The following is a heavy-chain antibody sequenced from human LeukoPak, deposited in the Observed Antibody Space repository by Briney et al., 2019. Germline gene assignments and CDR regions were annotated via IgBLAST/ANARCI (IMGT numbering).Heavy chain of an antibody. CDR3: ARVEAYSGSHRPYDY. V-gene: IGHV1-2*02. CDR1: GYTFTGYY. CDR2: INPNSGGT. J-gene: IGHJ4*02. D-gene: IGHD1-26*01. Sequence: ASVKVSFKASGYTFTGYYMHWVRQAPGQGLEWMGWINPNSGGTNYAQKFQGRVTMTRDTSISTAYMELSRLRSDDTAVYYCARVEAYSGSHRPYDYWGQGTLVTVSS.